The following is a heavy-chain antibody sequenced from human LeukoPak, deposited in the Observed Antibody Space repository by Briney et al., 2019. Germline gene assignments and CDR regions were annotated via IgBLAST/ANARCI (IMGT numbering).Heavy chain of an antibody. Sequence: GGSLRLSCEASGFTFRDYYMGWIRQAPGMGLEWVAYISYNEQTTSHADSVLGRFSISRDNGKNSLFLEMNSLGAEDTAVYFCARGLFRVRSPFFDYWGQGIRVTVSS. D-gene: IGHD3-10*01. V-gene: IGHV3-11*01. CDR2: ISYNEQTT. J-gene: IGHJ4*02. CDR3: ARGLFRVRSPFFDY. CDR1: GFTFRDYY.